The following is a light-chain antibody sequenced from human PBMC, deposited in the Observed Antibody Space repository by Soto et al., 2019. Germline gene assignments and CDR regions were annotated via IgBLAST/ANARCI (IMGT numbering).Light chain of an antibody. CDR1: QSINYW. CDR3: QQYSAYPYT. Sequence: IQMTQSPSSLSASVGDRVTITCRASQSINYWLAWYQQKPGKAPKLLIYDASSLESGVPSAFSGSGSGTEFTLTISSLQPDDFATYYCQQYSAYPYTFGQGTKVDIK. CDR2: DAS. V-gene: IGKV1-5*01. J-gene: IGKJ2*01.